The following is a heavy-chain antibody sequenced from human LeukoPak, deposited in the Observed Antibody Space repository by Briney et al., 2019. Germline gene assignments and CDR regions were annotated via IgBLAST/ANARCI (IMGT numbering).Heavy chain of an antibody. D-gene: IGHD1-26*01. CDR1: GFIFTNHG. CDR3: ARESGTGSRYSFDF. CDR2: VSKDGTID. J-gene: IGHJ4*02. Sequence: GGSLRLSCAASGFIFTNHGMHWFRQAPGKGLEWVAVVSKDGTIDYYADSLKGRFTVSRDNSKNTLSLQVNSLRDEDTAVYYCARESGTGSRYSFDFWGQGSLVSVSS. V-gene: IGHV3-30*03.